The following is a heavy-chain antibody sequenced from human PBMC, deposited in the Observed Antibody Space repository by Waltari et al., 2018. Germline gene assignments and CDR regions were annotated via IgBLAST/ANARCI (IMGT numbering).Heavy chain of an antibody. J-gene: IGHJ6*02. V-gene: IGHV3-9*01. CDR3: TNLDDFLDV. CDR2: SSWNSQSI. D-gene: IGHD1-1*01. Sequence: EAQLVESGGGLIQPGRSLRLSCAASGFTFDNYAMHWVREVPGKGLGWVTSSSWNSQSIGYADSVKGRFTISRDNAKKSLYLQMNSVRVEDTALYYCTNLDDFLDVWGQGTTVTVSS. CDR1: GFTFDNYA.